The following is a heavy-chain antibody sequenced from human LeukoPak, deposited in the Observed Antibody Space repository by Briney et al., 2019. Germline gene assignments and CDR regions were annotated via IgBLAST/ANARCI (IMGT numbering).Heavy chain of an antibody. J-gene: IGHJ5*02. V-gene: IGHV4-59*01. Sequence: PSETLSLTCTVSGDSIRNYYWNWIRQPPGKGLERIGYVYYNVSTNYNPSLKSRVTISLDTSKSQFSLKLSSLTAADTAVYYCARDVKGFGELYFDPWGQGILVTVSS. D-gene: IGHD3-10*01. CDR2: VYYNVST. CDR3: ARDVKGFGELYFDP. CDR1: GDSIRNYY.